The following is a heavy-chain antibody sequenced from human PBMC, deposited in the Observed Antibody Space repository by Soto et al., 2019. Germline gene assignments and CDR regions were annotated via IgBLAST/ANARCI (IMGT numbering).Heavy chain of an antibody. D-gene: IGHD5-12*01. CDR1: GYPISSGYY. CDR2: IHHSGST. J-gene: IGHJ4*02. V-gene: IGHV4-38-2*01. CDR3: ARSSGYVPGGY. Sequence: LSLTCAVSGYPISSGYYWGWIRQPPGKGLEWIGIIHHSGSTYYNPSLRSRITISVDTSKNQFSLKMPSVTAADTAVYYCARSSGYVPGGYWGQGILVTVSS.